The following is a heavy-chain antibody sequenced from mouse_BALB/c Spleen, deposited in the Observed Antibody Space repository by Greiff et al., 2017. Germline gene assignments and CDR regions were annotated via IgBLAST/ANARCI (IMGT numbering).Heavy chain of an antibody. V-gene: IGHV5-17*02. J-gene: IGHJ3*01. CDR2: ISSGSSTI. Sequence: EVHLVESGGGLVQPGGSRKLSCAASGFTFSSFGMHWVRQAPEKGLEWVAYISSGSSTIYYADTVKGRFTISRDNPKNTLFLQMTSLRSEDTAMYYCARYGSPWFAYWGQGTLVTVSA. CDR1: GFTFSSFG. CDR3: ARYGSPWFAY. D-gene: IGHD1-1*01.